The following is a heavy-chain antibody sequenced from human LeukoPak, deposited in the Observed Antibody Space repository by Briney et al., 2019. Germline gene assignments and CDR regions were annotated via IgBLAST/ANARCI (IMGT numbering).Heavy chain of an antibody. J-gene: IGHJ4*02. Sequence: SVKVSCKASGGTFSSYAISWVRQAPGQGLEWMGRIIPILGVANYAQKFQGRVTMTRNTSISTAYMELSSLRSEDTAVYYCARGVGASGYWGQGTLVTVSS. CDR1: GGTFSSYA. CDR2: IIPILGVA. V-gene: IGHV1-69*04. CDR3: ARGVGASGY. D-gene: IGHD3-10*01.